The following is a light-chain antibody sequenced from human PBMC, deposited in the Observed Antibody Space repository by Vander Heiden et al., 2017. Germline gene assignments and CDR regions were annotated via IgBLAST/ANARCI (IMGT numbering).Light chain of an antibody. V-gene: IGLV1-47*01. Sequence: QSVLTQPPSASGTPGQRVTISCSGSSSNIGSNYVYWYQQLPGTAPKRLIYRNNQRPSGVPDRFSGSKSGTSAFPVTSGLRSEDEADDYWAESADSLSGFVCGGGTKVTVL. J-gene: IGLJ2*01. CDR2: RNN. CDR3: AESADSLSGFV. CDR1: SSNIGSNY.